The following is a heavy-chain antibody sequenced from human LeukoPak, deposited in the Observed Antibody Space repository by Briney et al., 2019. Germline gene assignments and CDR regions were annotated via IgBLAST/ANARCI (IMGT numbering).Heavy chain of an antibody. CDR3: TKDPALAAAGRGIFDY. Sequence: GGSLRLSCAVSGFTFSSEAMGWVRQLPGGGLEWVSTISPAGGTTYYAESMKGRFTISRDNSKSTLYLQMNSLRVEDTAVYYCTKDPALAAAGRGIFDYWGQGTLVTVSS. J-gene: IGHJ4*02. CDR2: ISPAGGTT. V-gene: IGHV3-23*01. D-gene: IGHD6-13*01. CDR1: GFTFSSEA.